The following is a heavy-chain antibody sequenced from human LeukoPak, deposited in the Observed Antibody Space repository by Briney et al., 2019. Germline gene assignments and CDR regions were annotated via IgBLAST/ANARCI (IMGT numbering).Heavy chain of an antibody. Sequence: PSETLSLTCTVSGGSISSGDYYWSWIRQPPGKGLEWIGYIYYSGSTYYNPSHKSRVTISVDTSKNQFSLKLSSVTAADTAVYYCARGGAYYYDSSGYYRRLYYYYGMDVWGQGTTVTVSS. J-gene: IGHJ6*02. CDR2: IYYSGST. CDR1: GGSISSGDYY. D-gene: IGHD3-22*01. CDR3: ARGGAYYYDSSGYYRRLYYYYGMDV. V-gene: IGHV4-30-4*01.